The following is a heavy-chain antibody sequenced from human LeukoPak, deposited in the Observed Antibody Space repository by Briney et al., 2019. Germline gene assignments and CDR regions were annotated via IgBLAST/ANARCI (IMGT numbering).Heavy chain of an antibody. CDR1: GYTFTSYY. J-gene: IGHJ4*02. CDR3: AREPSSGWSGATNDY. Sequence: ASVKVSCKASGYTFTSYYMHWVRQAPGQGLEWMGIINPSGGSTSYAQKFQGRVTMTRDTSTSTVYMELSSLRSEDTAVYYCAREPSSGWSGATNDYWGQGTLATVSS. D-gene: IGHD6-19*01. V-gene: IGHV1-46*01. CDR2: INPSGGST.